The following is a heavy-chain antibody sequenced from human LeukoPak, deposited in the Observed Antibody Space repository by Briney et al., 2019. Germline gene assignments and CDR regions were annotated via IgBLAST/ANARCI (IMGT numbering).Heavy chain of an antibody. Sequence: PGGSLRLSCAASGFTFSSYEMNWVRQAPGKGLEWVSYISSSGSTIYYADSVKGRFTISRDNAKNSLYLQMNSLRAEDTAVYYCARLARKGSRWPKNDYWGQGTLVTVSS. CDR1: GFTFSSYE. V-gene: IGHV3-48*03. J-gene: IGHJ4*02. CDR3: ARLARKGSRWPKNDY. D-gene: IGHD6-19*01. CDR2: ISSSGSTI.